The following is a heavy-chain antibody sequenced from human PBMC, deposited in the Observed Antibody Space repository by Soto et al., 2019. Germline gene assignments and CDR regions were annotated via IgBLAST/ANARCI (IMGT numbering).Heavy chain of an antibody. J-gene: IGHJ6*02. CDR1: GYTFTSYD. D-gene: IGHD2-15*01. V-gene: IGHV1-8*01. CDR2: MNPNSGNT. Sequence: ASVKVSCKASGYTFTSYDINWVRQATGQGLEWMGWMNPNSGNTGYAQKFQGRVTMTRNTSISTAYMELSSLRSEDTAVYYCARGGYCSGGSCYRQYYGMDVWGQGTTVTVSS. CDR3: ARGGYCSGGSCYRQYYGMDV.